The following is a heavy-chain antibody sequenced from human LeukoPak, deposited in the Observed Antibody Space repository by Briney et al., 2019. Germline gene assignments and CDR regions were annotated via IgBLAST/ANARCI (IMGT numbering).Heavy chain of an antibody. CDR3: ARGGGSRFEY. J-gene: IGHJ4*02. CDR1: GFTFSSFW. D-gene: IGHD6-25*01. V-gene: IGHV3-7*04. CDR2: VKQDGSEK. Sequence: RPGGSLRLSCAASGFTFSSFWMSWVRQAPGKGLEWVANVKQDGSEKYYVDSVKGRFTISRDNAENSLYLQMNSLRVEDTAVYYCARGGGSRFEYWGQGTLVTVSS.